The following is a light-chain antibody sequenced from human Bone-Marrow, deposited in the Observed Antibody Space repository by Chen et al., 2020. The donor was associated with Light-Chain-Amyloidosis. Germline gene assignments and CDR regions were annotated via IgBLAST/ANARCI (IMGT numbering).Light chain of an antibody. V-gene: IGLV6-57*01. CDR1: SGSIATTY. Sequence: NFMLTQPHSVSESPGRTVIISCTSSSGSIATTYVQWYQQRPGGSPTTVIYEDDQRPSGVPDQFSGSIDRSSNSASLTISGLKTEDEADYYCQSYQGSSQGVFGGGTKLTVL. CDR3: QSYQGSSQGV. J-gene: IGLJ3*02. CDR2: EDD.